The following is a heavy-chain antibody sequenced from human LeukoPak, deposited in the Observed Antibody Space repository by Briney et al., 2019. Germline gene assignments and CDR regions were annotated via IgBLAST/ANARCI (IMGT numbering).Heavy chain of an antibody. CDR3: ARGLEGIAAAGTEYWFDP. D-gene: IGHD6-13*01. Sequence: PSETLSLTCTVSGGSISSGSYYWNWIRQPAGKGLEWIGRIYTSGSTNYNPSLKSRVTISVDTSKNQFSLKLSSVTAADTAVYYCARGLEGIAAAGTEYWFDPWGQGTLVIVSS. CDR1: GGSISSGSYY. J-gene: IGHJ5*02. CDR2: IYTSGST. V-gene: IGHV4-61*02.